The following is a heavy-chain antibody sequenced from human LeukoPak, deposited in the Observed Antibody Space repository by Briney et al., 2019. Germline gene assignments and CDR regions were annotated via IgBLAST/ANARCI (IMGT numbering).Heavy chain of an antibody. CDR1: GFTFDDYA. J-gene: IGHJ4*02. Sequence: PGGSLRLSCAASGFTFDDYAMHWVRQAPGKGLEWVSGISWNSGSIGYADSVKGRFTISRDNAKNSLYQQMNSLRAEDMALYYCAKDKGSGSYMVGYYFDYWGQGTLVTVSS. D-gene: IGHD3-10*01. CDR2: ISWNSGSI. CDR3: AKDKGSGSYMVGYYFDY. V-gene: IGHV3-9*03.